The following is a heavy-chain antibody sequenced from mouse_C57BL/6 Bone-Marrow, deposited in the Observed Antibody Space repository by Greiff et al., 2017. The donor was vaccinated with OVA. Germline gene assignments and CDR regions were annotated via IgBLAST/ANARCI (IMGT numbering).Heavy chain of an antibody. D-gene: IGHD2-2*01. J-gene: IGHJ3*01. V-gene: IGHV14-4*01. Sequence: EVKLVESGAELVRPGASVKLSCTASGFNIKDDYMHWVKQRPEQGLEWIGWIDPENGDTEYASKFQGKATITADTSSNTAYLQLSSLTSEDTAVYYCTTNLLWLRRRAYWGQGTLVTVSA. CDR1: GFNIKDDY. CDR2: IDPENGDT. CDR3: TTNLLWLRRRAY.